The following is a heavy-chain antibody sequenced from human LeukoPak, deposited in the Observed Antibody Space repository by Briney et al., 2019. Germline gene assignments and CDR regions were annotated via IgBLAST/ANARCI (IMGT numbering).Heavy chain of an antibody. CDR2: IKQDGTEK. D-gene: IGHD6-19*01. Sequence: HAGGSLRLSCAASGFTFSNYWTNWVRQAPGKGLEWVANIKQDGTEKYYVDSVKGRFTISRDNAENSLNLQMNSLRAEDTAVYYCARGMTVAANWFDPWGQGTLVTVSS. J-gene: IGHJ5*02. V-gene: IGHV3-7*05. CDR3: ARGMTVAANWFDP. CDR1: GFTFSNYW.